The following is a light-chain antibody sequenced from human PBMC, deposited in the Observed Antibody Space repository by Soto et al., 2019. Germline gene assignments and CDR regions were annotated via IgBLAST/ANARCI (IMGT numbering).Light chain of an antibody. CDR3: QQYGSSPRT. V-gene: IGKV3-20*01. CDR1: QSVSSSY. Sequence: EIVLTQSPGTLSLSPGERATLSCRASQSVSSSYLAWYQQKPGQAPRLLIYGASSRATGISDRFSGSGSGTDFTLTISRLEPEDFAVYYCQQYGSSPRTFGQGTKVDIK. J-gene: IGKJ1*01. CDR2: GAS.